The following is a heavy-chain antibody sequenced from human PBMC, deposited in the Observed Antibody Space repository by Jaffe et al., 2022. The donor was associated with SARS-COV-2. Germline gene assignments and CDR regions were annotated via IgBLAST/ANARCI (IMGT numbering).Heavy chain of an antibody. CDR2: IKQDGSEK. V-gene: IGHV3-7*03. J-gene: IGHJ6*02. CDR3: ARMGPIRLQPSGYSPAGNYYGMDV. CDR1: GFTFSSYW. Sequence: EVQLVESGGGLVQPGGSLRLSCAASGFTFSSYWMSWVRQAPGKGLEWVANIKQDGSEKYYVDSVKGRFTISRDNAKNSLYLQMNSLRAEDTAVYYCARMGPIRLQPSGYSPAGNYYGMDVWGQGTTVTVSS. D-gene: IGHD5-18*01.